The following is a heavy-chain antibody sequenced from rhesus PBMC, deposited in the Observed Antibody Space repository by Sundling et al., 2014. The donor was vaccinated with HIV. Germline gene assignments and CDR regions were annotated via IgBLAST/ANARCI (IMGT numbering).Heavy chain of an antibody. CDR1: GGSISSSY. CDR3: ATANLHY. CDR2: ISGNSGNT. Sequence: QLQLQESGPGLVKPSETLSVTCAVSGGSISSSYWSWIRQAPGKGLEWIGYISGNSGNTNYNPSLKTRVTISRDTSKNQFSLKLSSVTAADTAVYYCATANLHYWGQGVLVTVSS. D-gene: IGHD1-38*01. J-gene: IGHJ4*01. V-gene: IGHV4-169*02.